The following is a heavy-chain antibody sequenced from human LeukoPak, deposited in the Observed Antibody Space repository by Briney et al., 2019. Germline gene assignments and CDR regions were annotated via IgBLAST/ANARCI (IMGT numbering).Heavy chain of an antibody. CDR1: GGTFSSYA. V-gene: IGHV1-69*04. CDR3: ARGSIAAAGTMDV. J-gene: IGHJ6*02. Sequence: GASVKASCKASGGTFSSYAISWVRQAPGQGLEWMGRIIPILGIANYAQKFQGRVTITADKSTSTAYMELSSLRSEDTAVYYCARGSIAAAGTMDVWGQGTTVTVSS. D-gene: IGHD6-13*01. CDR2: IIPILGIA.